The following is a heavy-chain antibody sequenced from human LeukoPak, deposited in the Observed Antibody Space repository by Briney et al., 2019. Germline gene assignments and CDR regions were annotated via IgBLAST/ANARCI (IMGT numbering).Heavy chain of an antibody. CDR1: GGTFSSYA. CDR3: ARLGYCSNGVCSNLDY. Sequence: GASVKVSCKASGGTFSSYAISWVRQAPGQGLEWMGGIIPIFGTANYAQKFQGRVTITADESTSTAYMELSSLRSEDTAVYYCARLGYCSNGVCSNLDYWGQGTLVTVSS. D-gene: IGHD2-8*01. V-gene: IGHV1-69*13. CDR2: IIPIFGTA. J-gene: IGHJ4*02.